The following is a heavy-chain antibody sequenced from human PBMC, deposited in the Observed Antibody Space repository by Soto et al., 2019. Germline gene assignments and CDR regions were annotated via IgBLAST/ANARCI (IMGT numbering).Heavy chain of an antibody. V-gene: IGHV3-7*01. J-gene: IGHJ3*02. CDR2: IKQDGNEK. Sequence: GGSLRLSCAVSGFTFSDYWMSWVRQAPGKGLEWVANIKQDGNEKYYVDSVKGRFTISRDNARNSLYLQMNSLRAEDTAVYYCARGLFSSGCYSPWDAFDIWRQGTMVTFSS. D-gene: IGHD6-19*01. CDR1: GFTFSDYW. CDR3: ARGLFSSGCYSPWDAFDI.